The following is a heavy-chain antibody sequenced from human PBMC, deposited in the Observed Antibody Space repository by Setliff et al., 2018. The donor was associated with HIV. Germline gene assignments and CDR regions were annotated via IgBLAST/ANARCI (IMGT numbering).Heavy chain of an antibody. Sequence: PSETLSLTCTVSDDPINSFYWSWIRQPAGKGLEWIGRIYTSGSSNYNPSLKSRVTISVDTSKNQFSLKLSSVTAADTAVYYCARSSGYYSTVFYWGQGTRVTVSS. J-gene: IGHJ4*02. CDR2: IYTSGSS. D-gene: IGHD3-22*01. CDR1: DDPINSFY. V-gene: IGHV4-4*07. CDR3: ARSSGYYSTVFY.